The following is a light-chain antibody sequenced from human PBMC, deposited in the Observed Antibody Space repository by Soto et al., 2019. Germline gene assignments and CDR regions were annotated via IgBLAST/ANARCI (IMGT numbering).Light chain of an antibody. CDR3: SSYTSSSIPYV. J-gene: IGLJ1*01. Sequence: QSVLTQPASVSGSPGQSITISCTGTSSDVGGYNYVSWYQQHPGKAPKLMIYDASNRPSGVSNRFSGSKSGNTASLTISGLQAEDEADYYCSSYTSSSIPYVFGTGTRSPS. CDR2: DAS. V-gene: IGLV2-14*01. CDR1: SSDVGGYNY.